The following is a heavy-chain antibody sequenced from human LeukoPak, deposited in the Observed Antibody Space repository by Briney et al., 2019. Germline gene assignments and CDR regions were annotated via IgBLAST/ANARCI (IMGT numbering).Heavy chain of an antibody. Sequence: GGSLRLSCAASGFTFSSYAMSWVRQAPGKGLEWVSGISGSGGSTYYADSVKGRFTISRDNSKNTLCLQMNSLRAEDTAVYYCASRGGYYFDYWGQGTLVTVSS. D-gene: IGHD3-16*01. V-gene: IGHV3-23*01. CDR2: ISGSGGST. CDR3: ASRGGYYFDY. CDR1: GFTFSSYA. J-gene: IGHJ4*02.